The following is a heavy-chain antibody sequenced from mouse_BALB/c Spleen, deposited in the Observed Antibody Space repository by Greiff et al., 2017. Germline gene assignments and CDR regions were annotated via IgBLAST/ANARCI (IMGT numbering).Heavy chain of an antibody. CDR1: GYTFTSYW. CDR2: INPSTGYT. J-gene: IGHJ1*01. V-gene: IGHV1-7*01. CDR3: ARRKGYWYFDV. Sequence: QVQLKQSGAELAKPGASVKMSCKASGYTFTSYWMHWVKQRPGQGLEWIGYINPSTGYTEYNQKFKDKATLTADKSSSTAYMQLSSLTSEDSAVYYCARRKGYWYFDVWGAGTTVTVSS.